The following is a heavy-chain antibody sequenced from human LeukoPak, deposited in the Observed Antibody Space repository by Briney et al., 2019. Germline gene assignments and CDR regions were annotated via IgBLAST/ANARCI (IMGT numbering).Heavy chain of an antibody. D-gene: IGHD3-9*01. Sequence: PGGSLRLSCAASGFTFSIYAMHWVRQAPGKGLEYVSVIGSSGGNTYYANSVKGRFTISRDNSKNTLYLQMGGLRADDMAVYYCAREGHGGYVGPYLDYWGQGTLVTVSS. J-gene: IGHJ4*02. CDR1: GFTFSIYA. CDR3: AREGHGGYVGPYLDY. V-gene: IGHV3-64*01. CDR2: IGSSGGNT.